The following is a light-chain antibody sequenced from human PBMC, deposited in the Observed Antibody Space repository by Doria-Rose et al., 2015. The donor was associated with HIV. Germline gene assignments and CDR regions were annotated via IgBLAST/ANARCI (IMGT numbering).Light chain of an antibody. V-gene: IGKV4-1*01. CDR3: QQYYDTPS. CDR2: WAS. Sequence: VLTQPPESLGMSLGERATLNCKSNQSLLYTSKNYLAWYQQKPGQPPKLLIYWASTRQSGVPARFSGNGSGTDFTLTISSLEAEDVAVYYCQQYYDTPSFGPGTTVDIK. CDR1: QSLLYTSKNY. J-gene: IGKJ3*01.